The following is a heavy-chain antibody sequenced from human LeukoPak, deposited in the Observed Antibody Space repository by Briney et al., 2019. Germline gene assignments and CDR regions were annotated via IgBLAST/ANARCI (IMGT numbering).Heavy chain of an antibody. D-gene: IGHD3-3*01. CDR3: ARGTPDYDFWSGYQSWFDP. Sequence: ASVKVSCKASGYTFTSYGISWVRQAPGQGLEWMGWISAYNGNTNYAQKLQGRVTMTTDTSTSTAYMELRSLRSDDTAVYYCARGTPDYDFWSGYQSWFDPWGQGTLVTVSS. J-gene: IGHJ5*02. V-gene: IGHV1-18*01. CDR1: GYTFTSYG. CDR2: ISAYNGNT.